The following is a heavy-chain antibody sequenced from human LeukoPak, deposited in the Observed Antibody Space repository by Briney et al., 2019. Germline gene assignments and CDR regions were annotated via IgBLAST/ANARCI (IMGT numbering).Heavy chain of an antibody. Sequence: GGSLRLSCAASGFTVSSNYMSWVRQAPGKGLEWVSVIYSGGSTYYADSVKGRFTISRDNSKNTLYLQMNSLRAEDTAVYYCAGRRPNYYDSSGHPDYWGQGTLVTVSS. CDR3: AGRRPNYYDSSGHPDY. CDR1: GFTVSSNY. D-gene: IGHD3-22*01. CDR2: IYSGGST. J-gene: IGHJ4*02. V-gene: IGHV3-53*01.